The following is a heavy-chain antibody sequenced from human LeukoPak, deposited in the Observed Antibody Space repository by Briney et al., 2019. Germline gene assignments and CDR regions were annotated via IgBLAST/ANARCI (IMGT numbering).Heavy chain of an antibody. CDR1: GFTFDDYG. CDR2: INWNGGST. J-gene: IGHJ5*02. V-gene: IGHV3-20*04. CDR3: ARDYGDYVSWFDP. Sequence: GGSLRLSCAASGFTFDDYGMSWVRQAPGKGLEWVSGINWNGGSTGYADSVKGRFTISRDNAKNSLYLQMYGLRVEDTALYYCARDYGDYVSWFDPWGQGTLVTVSS. D-gene: IGHD4-17*01.